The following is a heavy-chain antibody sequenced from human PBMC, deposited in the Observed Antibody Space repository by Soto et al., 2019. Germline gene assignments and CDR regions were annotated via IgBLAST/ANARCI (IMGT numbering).Heavy chain of an antibody. J-gene: IGHJ4*02. CDR3: VREAVGTTGY. CDR2: INGEGTST. D-gene: IGHD1-26*01. Sequence: VGSLRLSCAASGFTFSWYWMHWVRQAPGKGLVWVSRINGEGTSTTYADSVKGRFTISRDNAKNTLYLQMNSLRAEDTAVYFCVREAVGTTGYWGQGTLVTVSS. CDR1: GFTFSWYW. V-gene: IGHV3-74*01.